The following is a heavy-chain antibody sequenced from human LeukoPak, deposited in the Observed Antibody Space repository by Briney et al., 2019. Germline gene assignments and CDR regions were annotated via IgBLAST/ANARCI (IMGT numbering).Heavy chain of an antibody. D-gene: IGHD6-6*01. CDR3: ARQVSTSRGYMDV. CDR2: IYYSGST. V-gene: IGHV4-39*01. J-gene: IGHJ6*03. CDR1: GGSISSSSYY. Sequence: SETLSLTCTVSGGSISSSSYYWGWIRQPPGKGLEWIGSIYYSGSTYYNPSLKSRVTISVDTSKNQFSLKLSSVTAADTSVYYCARQVSTSRGYMDVWGKGTTVTVSS.